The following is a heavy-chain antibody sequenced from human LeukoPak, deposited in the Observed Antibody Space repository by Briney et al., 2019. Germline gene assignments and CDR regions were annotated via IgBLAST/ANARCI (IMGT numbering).Heavy chain of an antibody. V-gene: IGHV4-34*01. CDR3: AALYYNILTGYRDY. J-gene: IGHJ4*02. Sequence: PSETLSLTCAVYSGSFSIYYWSWIRQPPGKGLEWIGEITHSGSTNYNPSLKSRVTISVDTSKNQFSLKLSSVTAADTAVYYCAALYYNILTGYRDYWGQGTLVTVSS. D-gene: IGHD3-9*01. CDR2: ITHSGST. CDR1: SGSFSIYY.